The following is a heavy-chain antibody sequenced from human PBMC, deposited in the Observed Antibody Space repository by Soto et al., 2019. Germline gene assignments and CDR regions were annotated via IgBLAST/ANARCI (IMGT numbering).Heavy chain of an antibody. CDR2: IIPIFGTA. V-gene: IGHV1-69*06. D-gene: IGHD3-9*01. CDR1: GGTFSSYA. J-gene: IGHJ4*02. CDR3: ARGGYDILTGYYNSRYFDY. Sequence: ASVKVSCKASGGTFSSYAISWVRQAPGQGLEWMGGIIPIFGTANYAQKFQGRVTITADKSTSTAYMELSSLRSEDTAVYYCARGGYDILTGYYNSRYFDYWGQGTLVTVSS.